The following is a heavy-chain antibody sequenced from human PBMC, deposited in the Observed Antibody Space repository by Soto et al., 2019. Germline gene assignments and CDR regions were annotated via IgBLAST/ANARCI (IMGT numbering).Heavy chain of an antibody. CDR3: ARGRYGDY. J-gene: IGHJ4*02. CDR2: ISAYSGNT. CDR1: GYTFTTYG. D-gene: IGHD4-17*01. Sequence: QVQLVQSGAEVKKPGASVKVSCKASGYTFTTYGISWVRQAPGQGLEWVGWISAYSGNTKYAQKLQGRVTVTTDTSTRTAYMEVXSLXXXXTAXYYCARGRYGDYWGQGTLVTTSS. V-gene: IGHV1-18*01.